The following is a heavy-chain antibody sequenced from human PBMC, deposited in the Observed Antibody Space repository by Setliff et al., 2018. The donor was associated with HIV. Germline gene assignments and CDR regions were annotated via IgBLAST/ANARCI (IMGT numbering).Heavy chain of an antibody. J-gene: IGHJ4*01. Sequence: SETLSLTCTVSGASSSSQSYYWGWIRQSPEKGLEWIANIYYRGNTYYNPSLKSRVTMSVDTSKNQFSLNLRSVTAADTAVYFCATLRWLRSKHSAYWGQGTLVTVSS. D-gene: IGHD5-12*01. CDR2: IYYRGNT. CDR3: ATLRWLRSKHSAY. V-gene: IGHV4-39*01. CDR1: GASSSSQSYY.